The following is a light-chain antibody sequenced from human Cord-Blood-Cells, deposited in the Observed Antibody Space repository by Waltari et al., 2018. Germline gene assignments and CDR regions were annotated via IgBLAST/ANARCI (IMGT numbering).Light chain of an antibody. J-gene: IGKJ1*01. Sequence: EIVMTQSPATLTAAPGERATLSCRARQSVSSNLAWYQQKPGQAPRLLIYGASTRATGIPARFSGSGSGTEFTLTISSLQSEDFAVYYCQQYNNWPPERTFGQGTKVEIK. CDR3: QQYNNWPPERT. CDR2: GAS. V-gene: IGKV3-15*01. CDR1: QSVSSN.